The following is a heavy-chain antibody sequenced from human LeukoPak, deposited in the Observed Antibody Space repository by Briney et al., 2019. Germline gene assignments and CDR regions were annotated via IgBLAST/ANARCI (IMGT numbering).Heavy chain of an antibody. J-gene: IGHJ3*02. CDR3: ASKLSSGYYWDAFDI. V-gene: IGHV1-2*06. Sequence: ASVKVSCKASGYTFTGYYMHWVRQAPGQGLEWMGRINPNSGGTNYAQKFQGRVTMTRDTSISTAYMELSRLRSEDTAVYYCASKLSSGYYWDAFDIWGQGTMVTVSS. CDR1: GYTFTGYY. D-gene: IGHD3-22*01. CDR2: INPNSGGT.